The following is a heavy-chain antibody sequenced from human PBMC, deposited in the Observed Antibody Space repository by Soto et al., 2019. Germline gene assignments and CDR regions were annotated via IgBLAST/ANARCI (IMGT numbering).Heavy chain of an antibody. CDR3: ARGSGPNDAFDI. CDR1: GGSVSSGSYY. Sequence: QVQLQESGPGLVKPSETLSLTCTVSGGSVSSGSYYWSWIRQPPGKGLEWIGDIYYSGSTNYNPSRXSXXTISVDTSKNQFSLKLSSVTAADTAVYYCARGSGPNDAFDIWGQGTMVTVSS. V-gene: IGHV4-61*01. D-gene: IGHD2-15*01. J-gene: IGHJ3*02. CDR2: IYYSGST.